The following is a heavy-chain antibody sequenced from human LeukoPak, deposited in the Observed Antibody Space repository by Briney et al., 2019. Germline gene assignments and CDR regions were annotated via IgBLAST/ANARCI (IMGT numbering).Heavy chain of an antibody. CDR2: INRSGSTI. CDR3: ARAYDSGGYYGDY. CDR1: GFTFSDYY. Sequence: GGSLRLSCAASGFTFSDYYMSWIRQAPGKGLEWVSYINRSGSTIYYADSVKGRFSISRDNAKNSLYLQMNSLRAEDTAVYYCARAYDSGGYYGDYWGQGTLVTVSS. V-gene: IGHV3-11*04. J-gene: IGHJ4*02. D-gene: IGHD3-22*01.